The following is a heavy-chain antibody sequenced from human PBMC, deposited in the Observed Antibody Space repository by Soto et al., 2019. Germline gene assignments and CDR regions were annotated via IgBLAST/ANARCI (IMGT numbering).Heavy chain of an antibody. D-gene: IGHD2-2*01. CDR3: ARDGNIVVVPAALARPYGMDV. CDR2: IIPIFGPT. V-gene: IGHV1-69*01. CDR1: GGTFSSYA. Sequence: VKVSCKASGGTFSSYAITWVRQAPGQGLEWMGGIIPIFGPTNYAQRFQGRLTITADESTSTAYMVLSSLRSDDTAVYYCARDGNIVVVPAALARPYGMDVWGQATTVTVSS. J-gene: IGHJ6*02.